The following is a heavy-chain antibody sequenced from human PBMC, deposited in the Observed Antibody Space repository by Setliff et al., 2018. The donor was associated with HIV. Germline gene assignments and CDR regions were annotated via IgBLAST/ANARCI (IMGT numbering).Heavy chain of an antibody. Sequence: GGSLRLSCAASGLIFSSYWMSWVRQAPGKGLEWVANIKQDGSEKYYVDSVKGRFTISRDNAKNSLYLQMNSLRAEDTAVYYCAKGYCIGVGCPGSWGQGTLVTVSS. J-gene: IGHJ5*02. V-gene: IGHV3-7*03. CDR1: GLIFSSYW. CDR2: IKQDGSEK. D-gene: IGHD2-15*01. CDR3: AKGYCIGVGCPGS.